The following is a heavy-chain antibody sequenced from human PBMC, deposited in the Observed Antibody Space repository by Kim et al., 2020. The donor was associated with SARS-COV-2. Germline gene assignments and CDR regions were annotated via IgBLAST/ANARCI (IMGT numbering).Heavy chain of an antibody. J-gene: IGHJ4*02. D-gene: IGHD2-15*01. CDR1: GFTFSSYG. CDR3: ATERGGGYCSGGSCYSSPIDY. CDR2: ISYDGSNK. Sequence: GGSLRLSCAASGFTFSSYGMHWVRQAPGKGLEWVAVISYDGSNKYYADSVKGRFTISRDNSKNTLYLQMNSLRAEDTAVYYCATERGGGYCSGGSCYSSPIDYWGQGTLVTVSS. V-gene: IGHV3-30*03.